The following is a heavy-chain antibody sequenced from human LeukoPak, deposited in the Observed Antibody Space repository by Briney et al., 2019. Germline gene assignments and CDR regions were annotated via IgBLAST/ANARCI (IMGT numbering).Heavy chain of an antibody. CDR2: INEDGSVK. CDR3: AKVPCDSDCY. J-gene: IGHJ4*02. CDR1: GGTFSAYW. Sequence: PGGSLRLSCAVSGGTFSAYWMAWVRQSPGKGLEWVAEINEDGSVKYYVDSMKGRFTISRDNAKNSLYLQMNSLGAEDTAVYYCAKVPCDSDCYWGQGTLVTVSS. V-gene: IGHV3-7*01. D-gene: IGHD2-21*02.